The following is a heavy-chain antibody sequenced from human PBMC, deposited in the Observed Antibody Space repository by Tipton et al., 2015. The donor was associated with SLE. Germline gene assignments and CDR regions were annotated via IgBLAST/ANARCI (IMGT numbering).Heavy chain of an antibody. CDR1: GFTLSVYS. Sequence: GSLRLSCVAPGFTLSVYSMNWVRQASGKGLEWVGRIKSKTDGGTIAYAAPVKGRFTISREDSKSSLYLQMNDLKTEDTAVYYCITDDPHLYVGSSWGQGTLVTVSS. J-gene: IGHJ4*02. V-gene: IGHV3-15*01. D-gene: IGHD2-8*01. CDR2: IKSKTDGGTI. CDR3: ITDDPHLYVGSS.